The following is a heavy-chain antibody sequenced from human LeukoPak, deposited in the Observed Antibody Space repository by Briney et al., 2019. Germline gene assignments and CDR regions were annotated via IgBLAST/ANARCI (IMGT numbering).Heavy chain of an antibody. Sequence: GGSLRLSCAASGINFRSSGMHWVRQAPGKGLEWVTFIQNDGSDKYYAASVKGRYTISRDNSKNTVYLHMASLRADDTALYYCAREGGRAVPGRFDQWGQGTLVTVSS. V-gene: IGHV3-30*02. J-gene: IGHJ4*02. CDR3: AREGGRAVPGRFDQ. CDR2: IQNDGSDK. CDR1: GINFRSSG. D-gene: IGHD6-13*01.